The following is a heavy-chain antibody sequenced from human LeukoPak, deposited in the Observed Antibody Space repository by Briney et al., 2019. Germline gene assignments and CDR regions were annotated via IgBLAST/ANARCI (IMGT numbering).Heavy chain of an antibody. Sequence: GGSLRLSCAASGFTFSSYEMNWVRQAPGKGLEWVSYISSSGSTIYYADSVKGRFTISRDNAKNSLYLQMNSLRAEDTAVYYCARDLYCSSTSCSDDGGQGTLVTVSS. V-gene: IGHV3-48*03. CDR3: ARDLYCSSTSCSDD. D-gene: IGHD2-2*01. J-gene: IGHJ4*02. CDR2: ISSSGSTI. CDR1: GFTFSSYE.